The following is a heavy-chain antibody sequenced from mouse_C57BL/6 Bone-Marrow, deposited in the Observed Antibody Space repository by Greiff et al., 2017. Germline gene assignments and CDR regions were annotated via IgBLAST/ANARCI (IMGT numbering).Heavy chain of an antibody. CDR1: GYTFTDYN. Sequence: VQLQESGPELVKPGASVKMSCKASGYTFTDYNMHWVKQSHGKSLEWIGYINPNNGGTSYNPKFKSKATLTVNKSSSTAYMELRSLTSEESAVYYCAARDGYFPWGPGTLVTVDA. V-gene: IGHV1-22*01. D-gene: IGHD2-3*01. J-gene: IGHJ3*01. CDR3: AARDGYFP. CDR2: INPNNGGT.